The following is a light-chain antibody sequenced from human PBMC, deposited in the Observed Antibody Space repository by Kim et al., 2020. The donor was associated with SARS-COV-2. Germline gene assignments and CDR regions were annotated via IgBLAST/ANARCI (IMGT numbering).Light chain of an antibody. CDR3: QQYKNWSPIT. CDR1: QSVSTD. Sequence: EVVMTQSPATLSVSPGERATLSCRASQSVSTDLAWYQQKSGQAPRLLIYGASTRATGIPGMFSGSGSGTEFTLTISGLQSEDLAVYYCQQYKNWSPITFGQGTRLEIK. J-gene: IGKJ5*01. V-gene: IGKV3D-15*01. CDR2: GAS.